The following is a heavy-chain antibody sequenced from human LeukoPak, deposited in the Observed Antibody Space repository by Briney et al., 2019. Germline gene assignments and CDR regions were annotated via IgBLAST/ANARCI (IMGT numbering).Heavy chain of an antibody. V-gene: IGHV3-11*03. D-gene: IGHD2-21*02. CDR1: GFMLNVYY. CDR3: ARKLGGTQCGGDCFFDH. Sequence: PGGSLRLSCEASGFMLNVYYMSWFRLAPGKGLEWIGYISPTGSYTTYADSVRGRCTISRDNAKNLLFLQMNDLRTEDTAVYYCARKLGGTQCGGDCFFDHWGQGTRVAVSS. CDR2: ISPTGSYT. J-gene: IGHJ4*02.